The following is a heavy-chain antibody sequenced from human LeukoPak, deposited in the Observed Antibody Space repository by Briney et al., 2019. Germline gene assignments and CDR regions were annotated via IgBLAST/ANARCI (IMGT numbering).Heavy chain of an antibody. CDR3: ARVRAPRGITMVRGVITPLDY. Sequence: ASVKVSCKASGYTFTGYYMHWVRQAPGQGLEWMGWINPNSGGTNYAQKFQGRVTMTRDTSIRTAYMELSRLRSDDTAVYYCARVRAPRGITMVRGVITPLDYWGQGTLVTVSS. D-gene: IGHD3-10*01. V-gene: IGHV1-2*02. CDR1: GYTFTGYY. J-gene: IGHJ4*02. CDR2: INPNSGGT.